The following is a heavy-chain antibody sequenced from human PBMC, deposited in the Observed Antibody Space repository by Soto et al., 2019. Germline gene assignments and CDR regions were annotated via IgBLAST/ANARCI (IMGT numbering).Heavy chain of an antibody. CDR1: GGSFSGYY. Sequence: QVQLQQWGAGLLKPSETLSLTCAVYGGSFSGYYWSWIRQPPGKGLEWIGEINHSGSTNYNPSLKRRVTISVDTSKNQFSLKLSSVTAADTAVYYCARVVLLWFGELSYFDYWGQGTLVTVSS. J-gene: IGHJ4*02. D-gene: IGHD3-10*01. CDR2: INHSGST. V-gene: IGHV4-34*01. CDR3: ARVVLLWFGELSYFDY.